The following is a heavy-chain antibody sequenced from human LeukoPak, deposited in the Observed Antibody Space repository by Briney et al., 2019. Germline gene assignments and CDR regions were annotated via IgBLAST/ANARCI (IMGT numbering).Heavy chain of an antibody. Sequence: SETLSLTCTVSGGSISSYYWSWIRQPPGKGLEWIGYIYYSGSTNYNPSLKSRVTISVDTSKNQFSLKLSSVTAADTAVYYCAREGRSSSSGQFDYWGQGTLVTVSS. V-gene: IGHV4-59*01. CDR2: IYYSGST. CDR3: AREGRSSSSGQFDY. D-gene: IGHD6-13*01. J-gene: IGHJ4*02. CDR1: GGSISSYY.